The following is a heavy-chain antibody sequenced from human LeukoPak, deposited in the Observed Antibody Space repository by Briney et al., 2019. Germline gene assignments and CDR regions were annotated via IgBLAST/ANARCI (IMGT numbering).Heavy chain of an antibody. J-gene: IGHJ4*02. Sequence: PGGSLRLSCAASGFSFSNAWMSWVRQAPGKGLEWVGHIKSKTDGGTTDYAAPVKGRFTISRDDSKNTLYLQMNSLRTEDTAVYYCTTDRDYGDYPEYYFDYWGQGTLVTVSS. CDR2: IKSKTDGGTT. CDR3: TTDRDYGDYPEYYFDY. D-gene: IGHD4-17*01. CDR1: GFSFSNAW. V-gene: IGHV3-15*01.